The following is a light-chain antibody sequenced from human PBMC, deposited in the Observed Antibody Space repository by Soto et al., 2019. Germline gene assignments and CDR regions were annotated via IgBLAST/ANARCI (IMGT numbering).Light chain of an antibody. CDR3: ATCDDRTGLI. CDR1: SSNIGSRP. J-gene: IGLJ2*01. CDR2: NDN. V-gene: IGLV1-44*01. Sequence: QSALTQPPSASATPGQRVTISCSGSSSNIGSRPVNWYQQLPGSAPKLLVYNDNQRPSGVPDRFSGSKSGTSASLAISGLHSEDEADYYCATCDDRTGLIFGGGTKLTVL.